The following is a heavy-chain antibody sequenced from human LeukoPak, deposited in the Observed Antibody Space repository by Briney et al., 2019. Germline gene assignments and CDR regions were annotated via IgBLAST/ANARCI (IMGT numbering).Heavy chain of an antibody. D-gene: IGHD2-2*01. CDR3: ARGLDASYYYYYYMDV. Sequence: SETLSLTCAVYGGSFSGYYWSWIRQPPGKGLEWIGEINHSGSTNYNPSLKSRVTISVDTSKNQFSLKLSSVTAADTAVYYCARGLDASYYYYYYMDVWGKGTTVTVSS. CDR2: INHSGST. CDR1: GGSFSGYY. J-gene: IGHJ6*03. V-gene: IGHV4-34*01.